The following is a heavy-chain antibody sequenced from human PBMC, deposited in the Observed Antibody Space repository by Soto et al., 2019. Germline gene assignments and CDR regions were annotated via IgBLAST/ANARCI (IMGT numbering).Heavy chain of an antibody. D-gene: IGHD3-10*01. V-gene: IGHV3-21*01. CDR1: GFTFCSYS. CDR3: ARDTGAGSDDY. CDR2: ISSSSSYI. J-gene: IGHJ4*02. Sequence: PGGSLRISCAASGFTFCSYSMNWVRQAPGKGLEWVSSISSSSSYIYYADSVKGRFTISRDNAKNSLYLQMNSLRAEDTAVYYCARDTGAGSDDYWGQGTLVTVSS.